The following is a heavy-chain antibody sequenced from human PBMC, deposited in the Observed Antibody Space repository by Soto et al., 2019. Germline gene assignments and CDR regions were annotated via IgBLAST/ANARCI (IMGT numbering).Heavy chain of an antibody. Sequence: ASVKVSCKASGYTFTSYDINWVRQATGQGLEWMGWMNPNSGNTGYAQKFQARVTMTRNTSVSTAYMELSSLRSEDTAVYYCARVSGGSGSQYNWFDLWGPGTLVTVSS. D-gene: IGHD3-10*01. CDR2: MNPNSGNT. J-gene: IGHJ5*02. CDR3: ARVSGGSGSQYNWFDL. V-gene: IGHV1-8*01. CDR1: GYTFTSYD.